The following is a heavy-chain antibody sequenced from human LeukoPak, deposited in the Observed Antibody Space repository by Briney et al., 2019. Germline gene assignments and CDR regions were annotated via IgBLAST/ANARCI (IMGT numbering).Heavy chain of an antibody. CDR2: IFPGDSDT. CDR3: ARGGYCSSTSCYTPEYTPTPWFDP. CDR1: GYSFTSNW. Sequence: KPGESLKISCKGSGYSFTSNWIGWVRQMPGKGLEWMGIIFPGDSDTRYSPSFQGQVTISADKSISTAYLQWSSLKASDTAMYYCARGGYCSSTSCYTPEYTPTPWFDPWGQGTLVTVSS. D-gene: IGHD2-2*02. V-gene: IGHV5-51*03. J-gene: IGHJ5*02.